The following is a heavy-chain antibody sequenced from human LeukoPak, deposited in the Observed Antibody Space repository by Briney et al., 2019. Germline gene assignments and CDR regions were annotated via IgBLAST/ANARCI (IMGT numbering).Heavy chain of an antibody. V-gene: IGHV3-30*03. CDR1: GFTFSSYG. J-gene: IGHJ6*03. CDR3: VTAPYGDYYYYMDV. D-gene: IGHD4-17*01. CDR2: ISYDGGNK. Sequence: RPGGSLRLSCAASGFTFSSYGMHWVRQAPGKGLEWVAVISYDGGNKYYADSVKGRFTISRDNSKNTLYLQMNSLRAEDTAVYYCVTAPYGDYYYYMDVWGKGTTVTISS.